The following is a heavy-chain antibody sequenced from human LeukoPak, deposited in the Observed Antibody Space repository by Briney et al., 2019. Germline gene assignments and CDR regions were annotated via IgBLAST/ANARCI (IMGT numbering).Heavy chain of an antibody. Sequence: TGGSLRLSCAASGFTFSSYAISWVRQAPGKGLEWVSAISGSGGSTYYADSVKGRFTISRDNSKNTLYLQMNSLRAEDTAVYYCAKDGPPLTSTQKFDYWGQGTLVTVSS. CDR1: GFTFSSYA. CDR3: AKDGPPLTSTQKFDY. D-gene: IGHD1-20*01. J-gene: IGHJ4*02. CDR2: ISGSGGST. V-gene: IGHV3-23*01.